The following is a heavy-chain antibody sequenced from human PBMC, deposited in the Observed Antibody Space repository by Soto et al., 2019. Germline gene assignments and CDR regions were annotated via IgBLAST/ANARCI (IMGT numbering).Heavy chain of an antibody. D-gene: IGHD2-2*01. CDR3: AREQCSSTSCYFSWFDP. CDR2: IKQDGSEK. CDR1: GFTFSSYW. V-gene: IGHV3-7*01. J-gene: IGHJ5*02. Sequence: GGSLRLSCAASGFTFSSYWMSWVRQAPGKGLEWVANIKQDGSEKYYVDSVKGRFTISRDNAKNSLYLQMKSLRAEDTAVYYCAREQCSSTSCYFSWFDPGGQGTLVTVSS.